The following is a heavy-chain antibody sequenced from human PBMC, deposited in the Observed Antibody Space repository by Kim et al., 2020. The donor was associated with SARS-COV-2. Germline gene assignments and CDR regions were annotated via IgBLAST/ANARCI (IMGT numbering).Heavy chain of an antibody. D-gene: IGHD3-22*01. J-gene: IGHJ5*02. CDR1: GYTLTELS. V-gene: IGHV1-24*01. Sequence: ASVKVSCKVSGYTLTELSMHWVRQAPGKGLEWMGGFDPEDGETIYAQKFQGRVTMTEDTSTDTAYMELSSLRSEDTAVYYCATYYDSSGYYYVSWFDPWGQGTLVTVSS. CDR2: FDPEDGET. CDR3: ATYYDSSGYYYVSWFDP.